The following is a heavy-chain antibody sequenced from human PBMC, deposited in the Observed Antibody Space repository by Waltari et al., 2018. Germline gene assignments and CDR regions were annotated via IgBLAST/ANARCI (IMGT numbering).Heavy chain of an antibody. CDR1: GGSFSGYY. D-gene: IGHD2-2*01. J-gene: IGHJ4*02. V-gene: IGHV4-34*01. CDR3: ARGYCSNTSCYLYYFDY. Sequence: QVQLQQWGAGLLKPSETLSLTCAVYGGSFSGYYWSWIRQSPGKGREWVGEIKHRGSTNYNPSLKSRVTISVDTAKKQLSLKLSSVTAADTAVYYCARGYCSNTSCYLYYFDYWGQGTLVTVSS. CDR2: IKHRGST.